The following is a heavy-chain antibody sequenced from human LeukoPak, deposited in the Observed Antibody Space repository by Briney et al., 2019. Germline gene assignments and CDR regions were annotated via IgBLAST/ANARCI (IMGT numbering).Heavy chain of an antibody. D-gene: IGHD4-17*01. J-gene: IGHJ3*01. Sequence: GGSLRLSCAASTFSFSDYAMTWVRQDPRKGLEWVSSITGSGAGTSYADSVKGRFTVSRDNSKNTLYLQMNSLRAEDTAVYYCTKDPNGDYVGAFDFWDQGTLVIVSS. CDR1: TFSFSDYA. V-gene: IGHV3-23*01. CDR3: TKDPNGDYVGAFDF. CDR2: ITGSGAGT.